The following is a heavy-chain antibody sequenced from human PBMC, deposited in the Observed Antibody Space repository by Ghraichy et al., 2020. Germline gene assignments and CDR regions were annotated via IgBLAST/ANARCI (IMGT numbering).Heavy chain of an antibody. CDR1: GFTFSSYS. Sequence: GGSLRLSCAASGFTFSSYSMNWVRQAPGKGLEWVAYIISSSTIYYTDSVKGRFTISRDNAKNSVYLQMNSLRDEDTAVYYCTRQRIQKYFDYWGQGTLVTVSS. CDR2: IISSSTI. V-gene: IGHV3-48*02. J-gene: IGHJ4*02. D-gene: IGHD6-25*01. CDR3: TRQRIQKYFDY.